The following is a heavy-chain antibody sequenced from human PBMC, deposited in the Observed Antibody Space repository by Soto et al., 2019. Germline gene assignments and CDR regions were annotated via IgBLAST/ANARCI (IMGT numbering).Heavy chain of an antibody. Sequence: DVQLLESGGGLVQPGGSLRLSCAASGFTFNNYAMNWVRQAPGTGLEWVSTISGNGGSTYYADSVKGRFTISRDNSKNTLYLQMNSLRAEDTALYYCAKGGLITTSPYDFDYWGQGTQVTVSS. V-gene: IGHV3-23*01. CDR3: AKGGLITTSPYDFDY. J-gene: IGHJ4*02. D-gene: IGHD3-16*01. CDR1: GFTFNNYA. CDR2: ISGNGGST.